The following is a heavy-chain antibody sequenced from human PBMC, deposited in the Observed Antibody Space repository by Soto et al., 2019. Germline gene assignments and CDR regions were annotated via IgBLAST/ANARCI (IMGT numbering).Heavy chain of an antibody. D-gene: IGHD2-2*01. CDR3: AKDRYQLLLGPWFDP. V-gene: IGHV3-9*01. CDR1: GFTFDDYA. CDR2: ISWNSGSI. J-gene: IGHJ5*02. Sequence: EVQLVESGGGLVQPGRSLRLSCAASGFTFDDYAMHWVRQAPGKGLEWVSGISWNSGSIGYAESVKGRFTISRDNAKNSLYLQMNSLRAEDTALYYCAKDRYQLLLGPWFDPWGQGTLVTVSS.